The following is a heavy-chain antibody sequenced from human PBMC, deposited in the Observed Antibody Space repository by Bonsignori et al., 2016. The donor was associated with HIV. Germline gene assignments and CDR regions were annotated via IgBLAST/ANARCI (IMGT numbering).Heavy chain of an antibody. CDR2: INHSGST. CDR1: GGSFSGYY. V-gene: IGHV4-34*01. J-gene: IGHJ4*02. CDR3: ARGPPGDGSGWPSLDY. Sequence: GSLRLSCAVYGGSFSGYYWNWLRQPPEKGLEWIGEINHSGSTNYNPSLKSRVTLLVDTSKNQFSLRLNSVTAADTAMYYCARGPPGDGSGWPSLDYWGRGTLVTVSS. D-gene: IGHD6-19*01.